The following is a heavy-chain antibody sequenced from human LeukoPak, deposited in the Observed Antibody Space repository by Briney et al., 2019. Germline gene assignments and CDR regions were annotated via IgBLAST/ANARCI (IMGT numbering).Heavy chain of an antibody. J-gene: IGHJ4*02. Sequence: SGTLSLTCAVYGGSFTDYSWAWIRQPPGRGLEWIGKTNHFGTTNYNPSLKSRVSILVDRSKNQFSLRLSSVTAADTAVYYCARLPTVTFFDYWGQGILVTVSS. V-gene: IGHV4-34*01. D-gene: IGHD4-17*01. CDR2: TNHFGTT. CDR3: ARLPTVTFFDY. CDR1: GGSFTDYS.